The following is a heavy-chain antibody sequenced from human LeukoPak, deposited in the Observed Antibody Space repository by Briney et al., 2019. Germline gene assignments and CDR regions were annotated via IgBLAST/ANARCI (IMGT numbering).Heavy chain of an antibody. CDR2: ISGSGGST. V-gene: IGHV3-23*01. D-gene: IGHD2-21*01. Sequence: PGESLRLSCAASGFTFSDSAMSWVRQAPGKGLEWVSSISGSGGSTYYADSVKGRCAISRDNSKNTLFLQVNSLRAEDTAVYYCARVAPGHDIGRGYFDYWGQGTLVTTSS. CDR3: ARVAPGHDIGRGYFDY. J-gene: IGHJ4*02. CDR1: GFTFSDSA.